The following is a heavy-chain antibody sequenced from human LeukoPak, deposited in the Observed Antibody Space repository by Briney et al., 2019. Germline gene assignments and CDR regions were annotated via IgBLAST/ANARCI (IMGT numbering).Heavy chain of an antibody. Sequence: PSETLSLTCAVYGGSFSGYYWSWIRQPPGKGLEWIGEINHSGSTNYNPSLKSRVTISVDTSKNQFSLKLSSVTAADTAVYYCARLPQQLGSGAFDIWGQGTMVTVSS. V-gene: IGHV4-34*01. D-gene: IGHD6-13*01. CDR3: ARLPQQLGSGAFDI. CDR2: INHSGST. J-gene: IGHJ3*02. CDR1: GGSFSGYY.